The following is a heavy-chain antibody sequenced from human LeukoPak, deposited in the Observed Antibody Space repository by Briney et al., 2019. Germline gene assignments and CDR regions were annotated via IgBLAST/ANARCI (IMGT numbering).Heavy chain of an antibody. CDR3: AKVEQQLVMEYYFDY. J-gene: IGHJ4*02. V-gene: IGHV3-23*01. Sequence: GGSLRLSCAASGFTFSSYAMSWVRQAPGKGLEWVSAISGSGGSTYYADSVKGRFTISRDNSKNTLYLQMNSLRAEDTAVYYCAKVEQQLVMEYYFDYWGQGNLVTVSS. CDR1: GFTFSSYA. CDR2: ISGSGGST. D-gene: IGHD6-13*01.